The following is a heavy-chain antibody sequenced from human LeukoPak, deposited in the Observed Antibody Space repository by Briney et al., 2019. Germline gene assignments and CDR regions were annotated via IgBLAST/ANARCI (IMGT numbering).Heavy chain of an antibody. J-gene: IGHJ6*02. V-gene: IGHV3-21*01. CDR3: ARVRVRVLNSYGMDV. CDR1: GFTFSSYS. Sequence: GGSLRLSRAASGFTFSSYSMNWVRQAPGKGLEWVSSISSSSSYIYYADSVKGRFTISRDNAKNSLYLQMNSLRAEDTAVYYCARVRVRVLNSYGMDVWGQGTTVTVSS. D-gene: IGHD3-10*01. CDR2: ISSSSSYI.